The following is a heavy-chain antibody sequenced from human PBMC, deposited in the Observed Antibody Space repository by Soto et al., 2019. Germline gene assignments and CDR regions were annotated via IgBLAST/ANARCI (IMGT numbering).Heavy chain of an antibody. CDR1: CGSISSSSYY. CDR3: ARLSYPVTSDY. J-gene: IGHJ4*02. CDR2: IYYSGST. Sequence: LSLTCTVSCGSISSSSYYWGWIRQPPGKGLEWIGSIYYSGSTYYNPSLKSRVTISVDTSKNQFSLKLSSVTAADTAVYYCARLSYPVTSDYWGQGTLVTVSS. V-gene: IGHV4-39*01. D-gene: IGHD4-4*01.